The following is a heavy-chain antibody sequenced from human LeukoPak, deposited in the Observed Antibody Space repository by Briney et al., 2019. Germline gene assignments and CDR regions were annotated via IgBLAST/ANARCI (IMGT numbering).Heavy chain of an antibody. D-gene: IGHD4-17*01. CDR2: IKQDGSEK. V-gene: IGHV3-7*01. Sequence: PGGSLRLSCAASGFTFSRYWMSWVRQAPGKGLEWVANIKQDGSEKYYVDSVKGRFTISRDNAKNLLYLHMNSLRAEDTAVYYYARDRFEAYGDTEFGYWGQGTLVTVSS. CDR3: ARDRFEAYGDTEFGY. J-gene: IGHJ4*02. CDR1: GFTFSRYW.